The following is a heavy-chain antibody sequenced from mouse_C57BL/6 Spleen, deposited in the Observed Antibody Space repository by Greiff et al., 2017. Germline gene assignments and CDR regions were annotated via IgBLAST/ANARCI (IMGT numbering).Heavy chain of an antibody. CDR1: GYSITSGYY. Sequence: EVKLQESGPGLVKPSQSLSLTCSVTGYSITSGYYWNWIRQFPGNKLEWMGYISYDGSNNYNPSLKNRISITRDTSKNQFFLKLNSVTTEDTATYYCARAPITTVVDAMDYWGQGTSVTVSS. CDR2: ISYDGSN. V-gene: IGHV3-6*01. D-gene: IGHD1-1*01. CDR3: ARAPITTVVDAMDY. J-gene: IGHJ4*01.